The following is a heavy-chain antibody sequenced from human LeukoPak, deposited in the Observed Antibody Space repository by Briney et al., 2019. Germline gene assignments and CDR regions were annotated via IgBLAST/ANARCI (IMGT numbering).Heavy chain of an antibody. V-gene: IGHV4-34*01. CDR2: INHSGST. CDR1: GGSFSGYY. D-gene: IGHD2-15*01. Sequence: SETLSLTCAVYGGSFSGYYWSWIRQPPGKGLEWIGEINHSGSTNYNPSLKSRVTISVDTSKNQFSLKLSSVTAADTAVYYCARGLVVDATAFDYWGQGTLVTVSS. J-gene: IGHJ4*02. CDR3: ARGLVVDATAFDY.